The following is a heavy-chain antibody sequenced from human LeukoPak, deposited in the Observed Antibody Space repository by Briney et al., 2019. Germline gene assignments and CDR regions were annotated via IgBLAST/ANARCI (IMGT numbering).Heavy chain of an antibody. CDR2: ISSDGGNR. V-gene: IGHV3-30*04. D-gene: IGHD6-6*01. CDR1: RFTFSSYA. J-gene: IGHJ4*02. CDR3: VLGQLPPH. Sequence: PGGSLRLSCVASRFTFSSYAMHWVRQAPGKGLEWVAVISSDGGNRYYGDSVKGQVTISRDNSKNTLYLQINSLRTEDTANCAGVLGQLPPHWGQGTLVTVSS.